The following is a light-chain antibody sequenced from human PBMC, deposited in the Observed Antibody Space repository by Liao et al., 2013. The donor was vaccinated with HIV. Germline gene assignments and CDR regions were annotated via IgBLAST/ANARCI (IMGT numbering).Light chain of an antibody. V-gene: IGLV3-1*01. CDR1: KLGDKY. J-gene: IGLJ3*02. Sequence: SYELTQPPSVSESPGQTAIITCSGEKLGDKYVRWYQQKPGQSPVLVIYQDTKRPSGIPERFSGSNSGNTATLTISGTQAMDEADYYCQAWDSSTEVFGGGTKLTVL. CDR3: QAWDSSTEV. CDR2: QDT.